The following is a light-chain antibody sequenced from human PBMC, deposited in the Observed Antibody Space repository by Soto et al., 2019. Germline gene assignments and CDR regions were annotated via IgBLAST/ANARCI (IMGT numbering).Light chain of an antibody. CDR1: ISNIGAGYD. Sequence: QSVLTQPPSGSGAPGQRVTISCTGSISNIGAGYDVHWYQQLPGTVPKVLIYGNSNRPSGVPDRFSGSKSGTSASLAITGLQAEDEADYYCQSYDISLSGFHVFGNGTKVTVL. CDR3: QSYDISLSGFHV. CDR2: GNS. V-gene: IGLV1-40*01. J-gene: IGLJ1*01.